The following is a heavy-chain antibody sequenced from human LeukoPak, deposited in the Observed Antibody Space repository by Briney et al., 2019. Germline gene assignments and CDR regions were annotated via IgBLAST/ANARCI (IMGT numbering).Heavy chain of an antibody. CDR1: GGSISSYY. V-gene: IGHV4-59*08. J-gene: IGHJ4*02. CDR3: ARRCYYDSSGCFNY. D-gene: IGHD3-22*01. CDR2: IYYSGST. Sequence: SETLSLTCTVSGGSISSYYWSWIRQPPGEGLEWIGYIYYSGSTNYNPSLKSRVTISVDTSKNQFSLKLSSVTAADTAVYYYARRCYYDSSGCFNYWGQGTLVTVSS.